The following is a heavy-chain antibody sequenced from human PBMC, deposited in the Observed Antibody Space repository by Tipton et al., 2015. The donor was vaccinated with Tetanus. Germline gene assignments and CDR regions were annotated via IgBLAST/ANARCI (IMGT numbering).Heavy chain of an antibody. CDR2: IYYSGST. D-gene: IGHD1-26*01. J-gene: IGHJ4*02. CDR1: GGSISSGGYY. CDR3: ARDQARGARGWNYFAY. V-gene: IGHV4-31*03. Sequence: TLSLTCTVSGGSISSGGYYWSWIRRHPGKGLEWIGDIYYSGSTYYTPSLKSRVTISVDTSKNQFSLKLNSVTAADTAVYYCARDQARGARGWNYFAYWGQGTLVTVSS.